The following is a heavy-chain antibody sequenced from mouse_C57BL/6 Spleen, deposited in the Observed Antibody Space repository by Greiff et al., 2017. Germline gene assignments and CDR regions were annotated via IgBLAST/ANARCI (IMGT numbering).Heavy chain of an antibody. J-gene: IGHJ2*01. V-gene: IGHV5-16*01. CDR3: AREGYGNYYFDY. D-gene: IGHD2-10*02. CDR2: LNYDGSST. Sequence: EVKLVESEGGLVQPGSSMKLSCTASGFTFSDYYMAWVRQVPEKGLEWVANLNYDGSSTYYLDSLKSRFILSRDNAKNILYLQMRSLKSEDKATYYCAREGYGNYYFDYWGQGTTLTVSS. CDR1: GFTFSDYY.